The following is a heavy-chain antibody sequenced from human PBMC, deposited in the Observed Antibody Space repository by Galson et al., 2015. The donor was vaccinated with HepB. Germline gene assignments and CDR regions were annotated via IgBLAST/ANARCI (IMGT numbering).Heavy chain of an antibody. CDR2: ISAYNGNT. CDR1: GYTFTSYG. V-gene: IGHV1-18*01. J-gene: IGHJ5*02. D-gene: IGHD2-2*01. CDR3: ARDLGYCSSTSCYGKYNWFDP. Sequence: SVKVSCKASGYTFTSYGISWVRQAPGQGLEWMGWISAYNGNTNYAQKLQGRVTMTTDTSTSTAYMELRSLRSADTAVYYCARDLGYCSSTSCYGKYNWFDPWGQGTLVTVSS.